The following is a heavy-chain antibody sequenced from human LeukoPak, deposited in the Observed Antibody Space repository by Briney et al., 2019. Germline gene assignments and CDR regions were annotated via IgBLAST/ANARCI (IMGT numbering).Heavy chain of an antibody. CDR1: GYTFTSYG. V-gene: IGHV1-18*01. CDR2: ISAYNGNT. Sequence: ASVKVSCKASGYTFTSYGISWVRQAPGQGLEWMGWISAYNGNTNYAQKLQGRVTMTTDTSTSTAYMELRSLRSDDTAVYYCARDRPTSWDGGGEKFDYWGQGTLVTVSS. CDR3: ARDRPTSWDGGGEKFDY. D-gene: IGHD4-23*01. J-gene: IGHJ4*02.